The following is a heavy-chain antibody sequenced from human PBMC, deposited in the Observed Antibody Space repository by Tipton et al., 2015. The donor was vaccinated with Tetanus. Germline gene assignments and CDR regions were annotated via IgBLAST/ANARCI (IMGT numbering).Heavy chain of an antibody. CDR3: ARHDLRLGELSLLSPFDY. D-gene: IGHD3-16*02. CDR1: GDSISSGNYR. Sequence: LRLSCTVSGDSISSGNYRYNWIRQLPGKGLEWIGYIYHTGTTYYNPSLKSRVTISVDTSKNQFSLKLSSVTAADTAVYYCARHDLRLGELSLLSPFDYWGQGTLVTVSS. V-gene: IGHV4-30-4*01. CDR2: IYHTGTT. J-gene: IGHJ4*02.